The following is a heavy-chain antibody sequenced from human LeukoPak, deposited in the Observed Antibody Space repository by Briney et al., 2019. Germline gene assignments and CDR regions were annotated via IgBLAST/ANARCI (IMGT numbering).Heavy chain of an antibody. J-gene: IGHJ4*02. D-gene: IGHD5-12*01. CDR2: ISSSSSYI. CDR1: GFTFSSYS. CDR3: ARDSGYWGYDY. V-gene: IGHV3-21*01. Sequence: GGSLRLPCAASGFTFSSYSMNWVRQAPGKGLEWVSSISSSSSYIYYADSVKGRSTISRDNAKNSLYLQMNSLRAEDTAVYYCARDSGYWGYDYWGQGTLVTVSS.